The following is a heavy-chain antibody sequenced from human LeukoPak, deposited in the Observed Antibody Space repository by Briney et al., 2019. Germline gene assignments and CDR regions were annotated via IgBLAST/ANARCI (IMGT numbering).Heavy chain of an antibody. D-gene: IGHD4-17*01. CDR1: GFTFSSYA. Sequence: GGSLRLSCAASGFTFSSYAMSWVRQAPMKGLEWVSAISGSGGSTYYADSVKGRFTISRDNSKNTLYLQMNSLRAEDTAVYYCAIDWDYGDYGAWGQGTLVTVSS. CDR2: ISGSGGST. V-gene: IGHV3-23*01. J-gene: IGHJ4*02. CDR3: AIDWDYGDYGA.